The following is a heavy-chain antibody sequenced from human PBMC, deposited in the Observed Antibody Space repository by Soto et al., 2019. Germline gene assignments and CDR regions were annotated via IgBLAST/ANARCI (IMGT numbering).Heavy chain of an antibody. CDR2: ISYDGSNK. J-gene: IGHJ4*02. CDR1: GFTFSSYG. V-gene: IGHV3-30*18. CDR3: AKAIGYSYGYGVGY. Sequence: PGGSLRLSCAASGFTFSSYGMHWVRQAPGKGLEWVAVISYDGSNKYYADSVKGRFTISRDNSKNTLYLQMNSLRAEDTAVYYCAKAIGYSYGYGVGYWGQGTLVTVSS. D-gene: IGHD5-18*01.